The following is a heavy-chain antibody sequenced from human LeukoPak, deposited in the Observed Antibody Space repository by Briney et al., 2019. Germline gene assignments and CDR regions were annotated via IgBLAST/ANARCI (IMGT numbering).Heavy chain of an antibody. J-gene: IGHJ4*02. V-gene: IGHV4-59*08. CDR1: GGSISSDY. D-gene: IGHD6-19*01. Sequence: PSETLSLTCTVSGGSISSDYWTWIRQPPTKGLEWIGYIYYNGATSYNPSLKSRVTMSVDTSKKHSSLKMTSVTAADTAVYYCARYGGSGWVIDNWGQGTLVTVSS. CDR3: ARYGGSGWVIDN. CDR2: IYYNGAT.